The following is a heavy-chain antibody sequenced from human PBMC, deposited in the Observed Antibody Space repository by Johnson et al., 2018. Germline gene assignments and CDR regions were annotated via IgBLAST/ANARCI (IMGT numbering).Heavy chain of an antibody. Sequence: QVQLVQSGAEVKKPGSSVKVSCKVSGGIFSNSAISWVRQAPGQGLEWMGGIIPMFNTANYAEKLQSRGTLTADDSTSTAYMELSSLTSEDTAVYYCAREDSKLYGSGAGYYGMDVWGQGTAVTVSS. CDR2: IIPMFNTA. J-gene: IGHJ6*02. CDR1: GGIFSNSA. D-gene: IGHD3-10*01. V-gene: IGHV1-69*12. CDR3: AREDSKLYGSGAGYYGMDV.